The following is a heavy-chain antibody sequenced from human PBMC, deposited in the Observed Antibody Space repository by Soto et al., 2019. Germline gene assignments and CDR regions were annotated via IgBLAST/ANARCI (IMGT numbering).Heavy chain of an antibody. CDR2: TYYRSKWYN. V-gene: IGHV6-1*01. CDR1: GDSVSSNSAA. CDR3: ASEYSSSWYVPLQH. D-gene: IGHD6-13*01. J-gene: IGHJ1*01. Sequence: PSQTLSLTCAISGDSVSSNSAAWNWIRQSPSRGLEWLGRTYYRSKWYNDYAVSVKSRITINPDTSKNQFSLQLNSVTPEDTAVYYCASEYSSSWYVPLQHWXQGXLVXVSS.